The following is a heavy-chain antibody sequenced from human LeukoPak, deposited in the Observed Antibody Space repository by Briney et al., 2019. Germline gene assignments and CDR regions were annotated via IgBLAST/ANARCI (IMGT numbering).Heavy chain of an antibody. Sequence: SETLSLTCTVSGGSISSYYWSWIRQPAGKGLEWIGRIYTSGSTNYNPSLKSRVTMSVDTSKNQFSLKLSSVTAADTAVYYCARGGRLRYFDWFFDYWGQGTLVTVSS. V-gene: IGHV4-4*07. CDR1: GGSISSYY. J-gene: IGHJ4*02. CDR2: IYTSGST. D-gene: IGHD3-9*01. CDR3: ARGGRLRYFDWFFDY.